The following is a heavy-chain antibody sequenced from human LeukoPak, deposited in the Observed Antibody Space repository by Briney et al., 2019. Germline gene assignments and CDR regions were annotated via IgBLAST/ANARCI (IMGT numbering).Heavy chain of an antibody. CDR3: ARVPSRGSGSYYNYYYGMDV. Sequence: ASVKVSCKASGYTFTSYYMHWVRQAPGQGLEWMGIINPSGGSTSYAQKFQGRVTMTRDTSTSTVYMELSSLRSEDTAVYYCARVPSRGSGSYYNYYYGMDVWGQGTTVTVSS. CDR1: GYTFTSYY. J-gene: IGHJ6*02. D-gene: IGHD3-10*01. CDR2: INPSGGST. V-gene: IGHV1-46*01.